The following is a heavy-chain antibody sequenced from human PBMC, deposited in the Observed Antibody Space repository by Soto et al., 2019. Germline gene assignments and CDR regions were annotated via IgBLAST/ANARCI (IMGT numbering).Heavy chain of an antibody. J-gene: IGHJ6*03. V-gene: IGHV1-18*01. CDR3: AREKTDLEWSQRPPYYYYYMDV. D-gene: IGHD3-3*01. Sequence: ASVKVSCKASGYTFTSYGISWVRQAPGQGLEWMGWISAYNGNTNYAQKLQGRVTMTTDTSTSTAYMELRSLRSDGTAVYYCAREKTDLEWSQRPPYYYYYMDVWGKGTTVTVSS. CDR2: ISAYNGNT. CDR1: GYTFTSYG.